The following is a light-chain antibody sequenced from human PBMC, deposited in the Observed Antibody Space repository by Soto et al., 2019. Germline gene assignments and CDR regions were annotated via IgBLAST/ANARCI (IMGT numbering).Light chain of an antibody. CDR1: QSVSNY. CDR2: DAS. CDR3: QQRSNWPPIT. J-gene: IGKJ5*01. V-gene: IGKV3-11*01. Sequence: EIVLTQSPATLSLSPGERATLSCRASQSVSNYLAWYQQKPGQAPRLLIYDASNRATGIPARFSGSGSGPDFTLTISSLEPEEFAVYYCQQRSNWPPITFGQGTRLEIK.